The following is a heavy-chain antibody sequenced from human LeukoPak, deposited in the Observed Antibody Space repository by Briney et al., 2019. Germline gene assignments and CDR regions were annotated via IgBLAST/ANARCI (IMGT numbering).Heavy chain of an antibody. CDR1: GFIFSNYG. CDR2: IWYDGGNI. V-gene: IGHV3-33*08. CDR3: ARVSSVGAKAGAFDY. J-gene: IGHJ4*02. Sequence: GGSLRLSCAASGFIFSNYGMNWVRQVPGKGLEWVAVIWYDGGNIYYADSVKGRFIISRDNSKNTLYLQMNSLRAEDTAVYYCARVSSVGAKAGAFDYWGQGTLVTVSS. D-gene: IGHD1-26*01.